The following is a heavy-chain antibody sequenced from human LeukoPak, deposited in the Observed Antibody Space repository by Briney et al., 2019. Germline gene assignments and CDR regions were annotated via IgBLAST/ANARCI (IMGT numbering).Heavy chain of an antibody. CDR3: ARGFAAPAAMYFDY. CDR2: IWYDGSNK. Sequence: GGSLRLSCAASGFTFSSYGMHWVRKAPGKGLEWVAVIWYDGSNKYYADSVKGRFTISRDNSKNTLYLQMNSLRAEDTAVYYFARGFAAPAAMYFDYWGQGTLVSVSS. D-gene: IGHD2-2*01. J-gene: IGHJ4*02. CDR1: GFTFSSYG. V-gene: IGHV3-33*01.